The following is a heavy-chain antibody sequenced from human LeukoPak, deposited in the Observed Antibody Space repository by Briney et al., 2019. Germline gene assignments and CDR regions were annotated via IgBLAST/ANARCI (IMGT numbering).Heavy chain of an antibody. J-gene: IGHJ4*02. CDR2: ISSSSSYI. V-gene: IGHV3-21*01. Sequence: GGSLRLSCAASGFTFSSYSMNWVRQAPGKGLEWVSSISSSSSYIYYADSVKGRFTISRDNAKNSLYLQMNSLRAEDTAAYYCARDLTGPSSNFDYWGQGTLVTVSS. CDR3: ARDLTGPSSNFDY. D-gene: IGHD1-20*01. CDR1: GFTFSSYS.